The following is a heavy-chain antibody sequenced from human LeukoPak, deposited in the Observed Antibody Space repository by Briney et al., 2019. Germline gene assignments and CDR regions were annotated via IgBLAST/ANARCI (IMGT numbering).Heavy chain of an antibody. D-gene: IGHD3-22*01. V-gene: IGHV4-59*01. J-gene: IGHJ4*02. CDR3: ASGPPYDSSGYYSY. CDR1: GGSISSYY. Sequence: SETLSLTCIVSGGSISSYYWSWIRQPPGKGLEWIGYIYYSGSTNYNPSLKSRVTISVDTSKNQFSLKLSSVTAADTAVYYCASGPPYDSSGYYSYWGQGTLVTVSS. CDR2: IYYSGST.